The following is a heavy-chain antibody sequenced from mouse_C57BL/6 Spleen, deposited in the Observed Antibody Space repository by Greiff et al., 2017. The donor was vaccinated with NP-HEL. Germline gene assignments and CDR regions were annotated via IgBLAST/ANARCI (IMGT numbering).Heavy chain of an antibody. V-gene: IGHV1-69*01. D-gene: IGHD2-14*01. CDR3: ARFAGTGFDY. CDR2: IDPSDSYT. J-gene: IGHJ2*01. Sequence: QVQLQQPGAELVMPGASVKLSCKASGYTFTSYWMHWVKQRPGQGLEWIGEIDPSDSYTNYNQKFKGKSTLTVDKSSSTAYMQLSSLTSEDSAVYYCARFAGTGFDYWGQGTTLTVSS. CDR1: GYTFTSYW.